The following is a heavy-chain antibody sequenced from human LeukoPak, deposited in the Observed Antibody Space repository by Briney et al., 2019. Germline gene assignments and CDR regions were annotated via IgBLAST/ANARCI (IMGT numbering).Heavy chain of an antibody. CDR3: ARPFNSGGYYPTLRY. V-gene: IGHV1-2*06. CDR1: GYTFTGYY. Sequence: ASVKVSCKASGYTFTGYYMHWVRQAPGQGLEWMGRINPNSGGTNYAQKFQGRVTMTRDTSISTAYMELSRLRSDDTAVYYCARPFNSGGYYPTLRYWGQGTLVTVSS. CDR2: INPNSGGT. J-gene: IGHJ4*02. D-gene: IGHD1-26*01.